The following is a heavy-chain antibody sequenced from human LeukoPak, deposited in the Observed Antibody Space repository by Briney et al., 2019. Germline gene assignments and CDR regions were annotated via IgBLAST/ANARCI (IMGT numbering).Heavy chain of an antibody. J-gene: IGHJ3*02. V-gene: IGHV3-23*01. Sequence: PGGSLRLSCAASGFTFSTYAMNWVRQAPGKGLEWVSGISGNSVSTYYADSVKGRFTISRDNSKNTLYLQMNSLRAEDTAVYYCAKSRGVTTFYAFDIWGQGTMVTVSS. CDR2: ISGNSVST. CDR3: AKSRGVTTFYAFDI. CDR1: GFTFSTYA. D-gene: IGHD4-17*01.